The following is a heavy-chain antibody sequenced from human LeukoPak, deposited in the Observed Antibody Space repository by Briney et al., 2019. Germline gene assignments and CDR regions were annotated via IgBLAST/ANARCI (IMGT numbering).Heavy chain of an antibody. V-gene: IGHV3-66*02. Sequence: GGSLRLSCAASGFTVSSNYMSWVRQAPGEGLEWVSVIYSGGSTYYADSVKGRFTISRDNSKNTLYLQMNSLRAEDTAVYYCASPGDSSGYYEGNYFDYWGQGTLVTVSS. J-gene: IGHJ4*02. CDR2: IYSGGST. D-gene: IGHD3-22*01. CDR3: ASPGDSSGYYEGNYFDY. CDR1: GFTVSSNY.